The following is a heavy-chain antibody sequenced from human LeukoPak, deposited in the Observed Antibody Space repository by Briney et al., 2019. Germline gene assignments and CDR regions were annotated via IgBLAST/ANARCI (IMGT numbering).Heavy chain of an antibody. CDR2: INPNSGGT. J-gene: IGHJ4*02. Sequence: ASVKVSCKASGYTFTGYYMHWVRQAPGQGLEWMGWINPNSGGTNYAQKFQGRVTMTRDTSISTAYMELSRLRSDDTAVYYCAREIKYYYGSGSYVDYWGQGTLVTVSS. D-gene: IGHD3-10*01. CDR1: GYTFTGYY. V-gene: IGHV1-2*02. CDR3: AREIKYYYGSGSYVDY.